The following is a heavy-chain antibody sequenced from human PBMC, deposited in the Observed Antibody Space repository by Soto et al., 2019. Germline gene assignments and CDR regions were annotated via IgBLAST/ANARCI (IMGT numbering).Heavy chain of an antibody. J-gene: IGHJ6*04. CDR1: GGSISSSSYY. V-gene: IGHV4-39*01. CDR2: IYYSGST. D-gene: IGHD5-12*01. CDR3: ASIEREYSGYDAPSYSYYGMDV. Sequence: SETLSLTCTVSGGSISSSSYYWGWIRQPPGKGLEWIGSIYYSGSTYYNPSLKSRVTISVDTSKNQFSLKLSSVTAADTAVYYCASIEREYSGYDAPSYSYYGMDVWGKGTRVTVPS.